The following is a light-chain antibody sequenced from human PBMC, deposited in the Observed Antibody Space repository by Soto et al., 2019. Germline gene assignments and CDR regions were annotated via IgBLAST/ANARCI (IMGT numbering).Light chain of an antibody. CDR1: SSNIGSNT. Sequence: QSVLTQPPSASGTPGQRVTISCSGSSSNIGSNTVNWYQQLPGTAPKLLIYSNNQRPSGVPDRFSGSKSGTSASLAISGLQSEDEADYYCAAWDDSLNGPDVVFGGGTKVTVL. J-gene: IGLJ2*01. V-gene: IGLV1-44*01. CDR2: SNN. CDR3: AAWDDSLNGPDVV.